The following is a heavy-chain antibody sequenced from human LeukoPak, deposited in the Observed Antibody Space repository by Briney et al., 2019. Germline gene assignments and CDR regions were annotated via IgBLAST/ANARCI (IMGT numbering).Heavy chain of an antibody. J-gene: IGHJ4*02. CDR3: ARATRGVTDY. D-gene: IGHD3-10*01. Sequence: PSETLSLTCAVYGGSFSGYYWSWIRQPPGKGLERIGEINHSGSTNYNPSLKSRVTISVDTSKNQFSLKLSSVTAVDTAVYYCARATRGVTDYWGQGTLVTVSS. V-gene: IGHV4-34*01. CDR1: GGSFSGYY. CDR2: INHSGST.